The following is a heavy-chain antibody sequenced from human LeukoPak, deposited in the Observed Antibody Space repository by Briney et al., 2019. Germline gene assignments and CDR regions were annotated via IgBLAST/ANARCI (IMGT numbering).Heavy chain of an antibody. Sequence: GASVTVSCKASGYTFTGYYMHWVRQAPGQGLEWMGWINPNSGGTNYAQKFQGRVTMTRDTSISTAYMELSRLRSDDTAVYYCARDYYDSRHNWFDPWGQGTLVTVSS. J-gene: IGHJ5*02. CDR2: INPNSGGT. CDR3: ARDYYDSRHNWFDP. D-gene: IGHD3-22*01. V-gene: IGHV1-2*02. CDR1: GYTFTGYY.